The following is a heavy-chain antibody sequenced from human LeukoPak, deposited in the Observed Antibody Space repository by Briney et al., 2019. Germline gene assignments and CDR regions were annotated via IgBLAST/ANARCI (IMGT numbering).Heavy chain of an antibody. CDR3: ASESHLEYSGRDY. Sequence: ASVKVSCKASGGTFSSYAISWVRQAPGQGLEWMGGIIPIFGTANYAQKFQGRVTITTGESTSTAYMELSSLGSEDTAVYYCASESHLEYSGRDYWGQGTLVTVSS. V-gene: IGHV1-69*05. J-gene: IGHJ4*02. CDR2: IIPIFGTA. D-gene: IGHD1-26*01. CDR1: GGTFSSYA.